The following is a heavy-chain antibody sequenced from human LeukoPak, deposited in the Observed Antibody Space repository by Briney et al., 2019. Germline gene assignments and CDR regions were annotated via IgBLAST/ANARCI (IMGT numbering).Heavy chain of an antibody. CDR2: IYYSGST. V-gene: IGHV4-59*08. CDR1: GGSISSYY. D-gene: IGHD6-19*01. J-gene: IGHJ6*02. Sequence: NPSETLSLTCTVSGGSISSYYWNWVRQPPGKGLEWIAYIYYSGSTSYNPSLKSRVTISVDTSKNQFSLKLSSVTAADTAVYYCARSQSTGWYNGGLDVWGQGTTVTVSS. CDR3: ARSQSTGWYNGGLDV.